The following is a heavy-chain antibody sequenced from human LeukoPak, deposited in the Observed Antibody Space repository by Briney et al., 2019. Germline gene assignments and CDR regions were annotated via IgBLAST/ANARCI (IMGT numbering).Heavy chain of an antibody. V-gene: IGHV3-23*01. CDR3: AGPDSGYYYRYFQH. D-gene: IGHD3-22*01. Sequence: GGSLRLSCAASGFTFSSYAMSWVRQAPGKGLEWVSAISGSGGSTYYADSVKGRFTISRDNSKSTLYLQMNSLRAEDTAVYYCAGPDSGYYYRYFQHWGQGTLVTVSS. CDR1: GFTFSSYA. J-gene: IGHJ1*01. CDR2: ISGSGGST.